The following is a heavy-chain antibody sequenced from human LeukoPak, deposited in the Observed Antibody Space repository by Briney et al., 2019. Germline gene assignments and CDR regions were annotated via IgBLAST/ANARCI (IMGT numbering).Heavy chain of an antibody. V-gene: IGHV3-23*01. Sequence: GGSLRLYCAASGFTFSSYAMSWVRQAPGKGLEWVSAISGSGGSTYYADSVKGRFTISRDNSKNTLYLKMNSLRAEDTAVYYCAKGPSTSWSLPYYYYYGMDVWGKGTTVTVSS. CDR2: ISGSGGST. CDR3: AKGPSTSWSLPYYYYYGMDV. CDR1: GFTFSSYA. D-gene: IGHD2-2*01. J-gene: IGHJ6*04.